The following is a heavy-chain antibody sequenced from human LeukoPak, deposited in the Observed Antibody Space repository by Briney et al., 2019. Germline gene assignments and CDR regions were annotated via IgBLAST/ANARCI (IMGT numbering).Heavy chain of an antibody. Sequence: SETLSLTCTVSGGSISSSSYYWGWIRQPPGKGLEWIGSIYYSGSTYYNPSLKSRVTISVDTSKNQFSLKLSSVTAADTAVYYCAREVAVAGTYYFDYWGQGTLVTVS. D-gene: IGHD6-19*01. CDR1: GGSISSSSYY. V-gene: IGHV4-39*02. CDR3: AREVAVAGTYYFDY. J-gene: IGHJ4*02. CDR2: IYYSGST.